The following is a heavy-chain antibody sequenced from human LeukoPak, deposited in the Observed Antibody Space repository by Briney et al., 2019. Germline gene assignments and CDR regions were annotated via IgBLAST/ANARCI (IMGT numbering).Heavy chain of an antibody. CDR3: ARDSAGNDY. J-gene: IGHJ4*02. Sequence: GGSLRLSCAASGFTFSTYWMSWVRQAPGKGLEWVGNIKQDGREKYYVDSVKGRFTISRDSAKNSLYLQMNSLRAEDTAMYYCARDSAGNDYWGQGTLVTVSS. CDR1: GFTFSTYW. V-gene: IGHV3-7*01. D-gene: IGHD6-13*01. CDR2: IKQDGREK.